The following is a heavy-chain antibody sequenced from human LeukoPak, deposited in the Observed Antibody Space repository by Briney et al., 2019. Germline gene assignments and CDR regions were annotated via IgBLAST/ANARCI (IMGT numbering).Heavy chain of an antibody. V-gene: IGHV1-3*01. J-gene: IGHJ4*02. CDR3: ARGDSRSDRSGSYAY. D-gene: IGHD1-26*01. CDR1: GYTFTSYA. CDR2: INAGNGNT. Sequence: ASVKVSCKASGYTFTSYAMHWVRQAPGQRLEWMGWINAGNGNTKYSQKFQGRVTITRDTSASTAYMELSSLRSEDTAVYYCARGDSRSDRSGSYAYWGQGTLVTVSS.